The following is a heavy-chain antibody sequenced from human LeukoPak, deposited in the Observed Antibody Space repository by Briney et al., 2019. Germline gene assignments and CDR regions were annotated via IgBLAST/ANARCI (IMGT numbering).Heavy chain of an antibody. CDR1: GFTFSSYA. D-gene: IGHD6-19*01. CDR2: ISGSGGST. J-gene: IGHJ4*02. V-gene: IGHV3-23*01. CDR3: AKDQSGWYGRGFDY. Sequence: QSGGSLRLSCAASGFTFSSYAMSWVRQAPGKGLEWVSAISGSGGSTYYADSVKGRFTISRDNSKNTLYLQMSSLRAEDTAVYYCAKDQSGWYGRGFDYWGQGTLVTVSS.